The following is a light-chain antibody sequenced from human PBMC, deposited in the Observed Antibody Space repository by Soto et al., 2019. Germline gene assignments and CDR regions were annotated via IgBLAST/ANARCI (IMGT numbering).Light chain of an antibody. CDR3: QQYNNWPPIT. CDR1: QSVSSN. J-gene: IGKJ5*01. V-gene: IGKV3D-15*01. Sequence: QYHATLSVPRGERATLSCRASQSVSSNLAWYQQKPGQAPRLLIYGASTRATGIPARFSGSGSGTEFTLTISSLQSEDFAVYYCQQYNNWPPITFGQGTRLEIK. CDR2: GAS.